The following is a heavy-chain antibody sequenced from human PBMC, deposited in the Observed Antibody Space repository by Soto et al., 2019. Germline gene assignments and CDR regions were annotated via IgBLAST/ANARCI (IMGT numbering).Heavy chain of an antibody. CDR1: GGSIGSSSYY. CDR3: ARNDQQLGYFDY. Sequence: PSETLSLTCTVSGGSIGSSSYYWGWIRQPPGKGLEWIGSIYYSGSTYYNPSLKSRVTISVDTSKNQFSLKLSSVTAADTAVYYCARNDQQLGYFDYWGQGTLVTVSS. D-gene: IGHD6-13*01. V-gene: IGHV4-39*01. CDR2: IYYSGST. J-gene: IGHJ4*02.